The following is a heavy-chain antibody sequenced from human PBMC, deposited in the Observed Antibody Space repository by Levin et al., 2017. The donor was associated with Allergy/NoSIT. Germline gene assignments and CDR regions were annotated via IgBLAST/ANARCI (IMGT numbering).Heavy chain of an antibody. D-gene: IGHD5-12*01. CDR2: ISGSGGST. CDR3: AKDFLPGGSGYEDAFDI. V-gene: IGHV3-23*01. Sequence: GGSLRLSCAASGFTFSSYAMSWVRQAPRKGLEWVSGISGSGGSTYSADSVKGRFTISRDNSKNTLYLQLNSLRAEDTALYYCAKDFLPGGSGYEDAFDIWGQGTMVTVSS. CDR1: GFTFSSYA. J-gene: IGHJ3*02.